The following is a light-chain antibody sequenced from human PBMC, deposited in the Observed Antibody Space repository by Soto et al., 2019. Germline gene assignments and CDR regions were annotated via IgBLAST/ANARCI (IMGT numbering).Light chain of an antibody. CDR2: DVS. CDR1: QSIAAS. Sequence: DVQMTQSPSTLSASVGDSVTITCRASQSIAASLAWYQLKPGEAPKLLIYDVSNLESGVPSRFSGSGSGTEFSLTTRSLHPDDFATYYCQQYDYSRTFCQGTKV. CDR3: QQYDYSRT. J-gene: IGKJ1*01. V-gene: IGKV1-5*01.